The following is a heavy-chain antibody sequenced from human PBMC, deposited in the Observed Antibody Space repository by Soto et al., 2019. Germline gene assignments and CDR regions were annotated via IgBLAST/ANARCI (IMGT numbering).Heavy chain of an antibody. J-gene: IGHJ5*02. D-gene: IGHD2-15*01. CDR2: IDPSDSYT. V-gene: IGHV5-10-1*01. CDR1: GYSFTIYC. Sequence: GESLKISCKGSGYSFTIYCISWVRQRPGKGLEWMGRIDPSDSYTDYSPSFQGHVTISADKSISTAYLQWSSLKASDTAMYYCAREYSCSGGSCYDPWGQGTLVTVSS. CDR3: AREYSCSGGSCYDP.